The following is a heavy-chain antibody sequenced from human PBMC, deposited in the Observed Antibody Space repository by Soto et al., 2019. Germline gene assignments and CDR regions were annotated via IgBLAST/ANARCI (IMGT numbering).Heavy chain of an antibody. V-gene: IGHV1-46*01. CDR3: ARDRDYGDYALQH. CDR2: IKPSGGST. CDR1: GYTFTRFY. J-gene: IGHJ1*01. Sequence: QVQLVQSGAEVKKPGASVKVSCKASGYTFTRFYMHWVRQAPGQGLECMGIIKPSGGSTTYAQKFQGRVTMTRATSTSTVYRELRSLRSEDTAVYYCARDRDYGDYALQHWGQGSLVTVSS. D-gene: IGHD4-17*01.